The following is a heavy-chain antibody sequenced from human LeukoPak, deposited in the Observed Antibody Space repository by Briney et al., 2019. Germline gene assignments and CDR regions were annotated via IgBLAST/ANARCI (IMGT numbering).Heavy chain of an antibody. D-gene: IGHD7-27*01. CDR2: INSDGSTT. J-gene: IGHJ4*02. Sequence: HPGGSLRLSCAASGFTFSTYWMYWVRQAPGKGLVWVSQINSDGSTTNYADSVKGRFTISRDNARNTLYLQMNSLRDEDTAVYYCARGLGGVGAYWGQGTLVTVSS. CDR3: ARGLGGVGAY. CDR1: GFTFSTYW. V-gene: IGHV3-74*01.